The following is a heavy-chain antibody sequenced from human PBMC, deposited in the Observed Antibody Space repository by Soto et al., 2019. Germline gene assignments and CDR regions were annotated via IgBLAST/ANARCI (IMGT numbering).Heavy chain of an antibody. CDR2: ISSSSSYI. CDR3: ARGSPQYDFWSGSVLPGPNKLRKPY. V-gene: IGHV3-21*01. J-gene: IGHJ4*02. D-gene: IGHD3-3*01. Sequence: PGGSLRLSCAASGFTFSSYSMNWVRQAPGKGLEWVSSISSSSSYIYYADSVKGRFTISRDNAKNSLYLQMNSLRAEDTAVYYCARGSPQYDFWSGSVLPGPNKLRKPYWGQGTLVTVSS. CDR1: GFTFSSYS.